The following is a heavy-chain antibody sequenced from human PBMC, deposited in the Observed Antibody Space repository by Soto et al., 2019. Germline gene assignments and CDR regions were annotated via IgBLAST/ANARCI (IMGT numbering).Heavy chain of an antibody. J-gene: IGHJ4*02. D-gene: IGHD1-1*01. Sequence: QVHLVQSGAEVKKPGASVKVSCKGSGYAFTTYGITWVRQAPGQGLEWMGWISAHNGYTNYAQKLQGRVTVTRDTSTSTAYMELRSLRSDDTAVYYCVRGRYGDYWGQGALVTVSS. CDR3: VRGRYGDY. V-gene: IGHV1-18*01. CDR1: GYAFTTYG. CDR2: ISAHNGYT.